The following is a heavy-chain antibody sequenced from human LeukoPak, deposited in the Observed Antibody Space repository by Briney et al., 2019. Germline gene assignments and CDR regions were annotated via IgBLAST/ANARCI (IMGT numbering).Heavy chain of an antibody. V-gene: IGHV3-48*01. CDR1: GFTFSSYS. CDR3: ATDYSGSSEDY. CDR2: IGISSSTI. J-gene: IGHJ4*02. Sequence: GGSLRLSCAASGFTFSSYSMNWVRQAPGKGLEWVSYIGISSSTIYYADSVKGRFTISRDNSKNTLYLQMNSLRAEDTAVYYCATDYSGSSEDYWGQGTLVTVSS. D-gene: IGHD1-26*01.